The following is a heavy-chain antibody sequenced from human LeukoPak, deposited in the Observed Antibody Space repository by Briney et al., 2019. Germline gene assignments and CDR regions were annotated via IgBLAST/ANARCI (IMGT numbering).Heavy chain of an antibody. J-gene: IGHJ6*02. D-gene: IGHD6-13*01. Sequence: GTSLRLSCAPSGFTFSKYGMHWVRQAPGKGLEWVAIIWLDGSQEYYADSVKGRFTISRDNSKNTLYLQMNSLRAEDTAVYYCAKDRVYSSSSYYYYYGMDVWGQGTTVTVSS. V-gene: IGHV3-33*06. CDR2: IWLDGSQE. CDR1: GFTFSKYG. CDR3: AKDRVYSSSSYYYYYGMDV.